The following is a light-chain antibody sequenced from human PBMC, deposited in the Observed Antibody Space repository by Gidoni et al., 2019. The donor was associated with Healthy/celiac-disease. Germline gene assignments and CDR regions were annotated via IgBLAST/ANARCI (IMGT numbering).Light chain of an antibody. V-gene: IGKV1-33*01. J-gene: IGKJ2*01. CDR1: QDISNY. CDR2: DAS. CDR3: QQYDNLPPF. Sequence: DIQMTQSPSSLSASVGDRVTITCQASQDISNYLNWYQQKPGKAPKLLIYDASNFETGVPSRFSGSGSGTDFTFTISSLQPEDIATYYCQQYDNLPPFFXQXTKLEI.